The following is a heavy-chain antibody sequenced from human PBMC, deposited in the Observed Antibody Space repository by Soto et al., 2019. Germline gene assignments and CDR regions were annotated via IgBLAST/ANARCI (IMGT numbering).Heavy chain of an antibody. CDR2: INPTEST. V-gene: IGHV4-34*01. CDR1: GGSFIGYY. Sequence: QVRLQQWGAGLLKPSETLSLTCAVYGGSFIGYYWSWIRQPPGKGLEWIGEINPTESTKYNPSLKRRDTIVIGVSKNEFSLRLGSVTAADTAMYYCARANGLRLGELSWGGPNWFDPWGQGTLVTVSS. CDR3: ARANGLRLGELSWGGPNWFDP. J-gene: IGHJ5*02. D-gene: IGHD3-16*02.